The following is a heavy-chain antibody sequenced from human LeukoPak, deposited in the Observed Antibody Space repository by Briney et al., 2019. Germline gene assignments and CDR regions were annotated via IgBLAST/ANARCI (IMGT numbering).Heavy chain of an antibody. J-gene: IGHJ5*02. CDR3: ARDGTRMFDSGEGWFDP. Sequence: VASVKVSCKASGYSFNAYYIHWVRQAPGQGLEWMGWINPNSGGTNYVQKFEGRVTMTRDTSINTVYMEMSRLTSDDTAIYFCARDGTRMFDSGEGWFDPWGQGTLVTVSS. CDR1: GYSFNAYY. D-gene: IGHD1/OR15-1a*01. V-gene: IGHV1-2*02. CDR2: INPNSGGT.